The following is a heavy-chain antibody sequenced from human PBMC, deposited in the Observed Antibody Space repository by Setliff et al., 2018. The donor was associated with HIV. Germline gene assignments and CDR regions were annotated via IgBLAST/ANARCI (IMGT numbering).Heavy chain of an antibody. J-gene: IGHJ5*02. CDR1: NYTFTNYA. V-gene: IGHV1-18*01. Sequence: GASVKVSCKASNYTFTNYAITWVRQAPGQRPEWMGWISAYDGDTKYAQKFHNRLSMTADTSTTTAYMDLRGLTSDDTGVYYCARGYCGGGICYSPDWLDPWGQGTLVTVS. CDR3: ARGYCGGGICYSPDWLDP. CDR2: ISAYDGDT. D-gene: IGHD2-15*01.